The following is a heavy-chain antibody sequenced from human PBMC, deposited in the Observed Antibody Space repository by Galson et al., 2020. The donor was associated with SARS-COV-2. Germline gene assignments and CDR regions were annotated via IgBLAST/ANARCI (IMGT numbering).Heavy chain of an antibody. CDR3: SREDWQGGF. Sequence: GESLKISCAVSGFTFNDYWMSWFRQAPGKGLEWVANIRGDGSERNYVDSVKGRFSISRDNAVNSLYLQMNSLTVEDTAVYYCSREDWQGGFWGQGTLVTVSS. J-gene: IGHJ4*02. CDR2: IRGDGSER. D-gene: IGHD3-9*01. CDR1: GFTFNDYW. V-gene: IGHV3-7*01.